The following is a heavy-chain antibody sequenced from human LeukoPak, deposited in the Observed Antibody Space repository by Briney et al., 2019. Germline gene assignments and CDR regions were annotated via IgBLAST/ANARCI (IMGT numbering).Heavy chain of an antibody. V-gene: IGHV1-18*01. Sequence: ASVKVSCKASGYTFTSYGISWVRQAPGQGLEWMGWISAYNGNTNYAQKLQGRVTMTTDTSTSTAYMELRSLRSDDTAVYYCARDRRDIVVVPAVDYWGQGTLVTVSS. CDR3: ARDRRDIVVVPAVDY. CDR2: ISAYNGNT. J-gene: IGHJ4*02. D-gene: IGHD2-2*01. CDR1: GYTFTSYG.